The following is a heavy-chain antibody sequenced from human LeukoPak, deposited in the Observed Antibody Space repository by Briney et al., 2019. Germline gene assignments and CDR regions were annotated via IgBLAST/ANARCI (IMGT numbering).Heavy chain of an antibody. CDR2: FIPILGIA. J-gene: IGHJ6*02. Sequence: SVKVSCKASGGSFIRNAISWVRQAPGQGLEWMGRFIPILGIATYAQKVQGRVTITADRSTSTAYMELSSLRSEDTAVYYCARIQAVGVPVAIDAYYSYGMDVWGQGTAVTVSS. V-gene: IGHV1-69*04. CDR1: GGSFIRNA. D-gene: IGHD2-2*02. CDR3: ARIQAVGVPVAIDAYYSYGMDV.